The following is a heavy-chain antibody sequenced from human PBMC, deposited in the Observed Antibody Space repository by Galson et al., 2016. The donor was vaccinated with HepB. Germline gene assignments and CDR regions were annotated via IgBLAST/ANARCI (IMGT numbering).Heavy chain of an antibody. D-gene: IGHD5/OR15-5a*01. CDR1: GDSVSSNTAA. CDR2: THYRSKWNT. CDR3: ARDPKFQIYCPSTSDCYAQAFFFDI. Sequence: CAISGDSVSSNTAAWNWIRQSPSRGLEWLGRTHYRSKWNTDYAISTKTRMTINVDASRNQFSLQLDSVTPEDAAVYYCARDPKFQIYCPSTSDCYAQAFFFDIWGQGTLVSVSS. J-gene: IGHJ4*02. V-gene: IGHV6-1*01.